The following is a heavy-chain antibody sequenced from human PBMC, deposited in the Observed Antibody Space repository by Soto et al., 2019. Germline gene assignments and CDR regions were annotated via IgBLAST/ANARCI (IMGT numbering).Heavy chain of an antibody. D-gene: IGHD3-9*01. CDR1: GLPFSAFP. CDR3: AGNRYNRGLNYY. Sequence: SLRLPCLVSGLPFSAFPMTWVRQAPGKSLEWISYTSTSYYTYYACSVKGRFTISRGNAKNSLYLQMNSLTDEDAAVYVCAGNRYNRGLNYYWGQGTPGTV. V-gene: IGHV3-48*02. J-gene: IGHJ4*02. CDR2: TSTSYYT.